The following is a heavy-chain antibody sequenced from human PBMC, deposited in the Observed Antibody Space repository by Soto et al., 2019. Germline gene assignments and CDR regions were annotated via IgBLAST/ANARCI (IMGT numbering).Heavy chain of an antibody. Sequence: ASVKVSCKSSGFTFSSNFISCARQAPGQGLEWMGWISAYNGNTNYAQNLQGRVTMTTDTSTSTAYMELRSLRSDDTAVYYCARDLPPVDYWGQGTLVTVSS. J-gene: IGHJ4*02. CDR2: ISAYNGNT. V-gene: IGHV1-18*01. CDR1: GFTFSSNF. CDR3: ARDLPPVDY.